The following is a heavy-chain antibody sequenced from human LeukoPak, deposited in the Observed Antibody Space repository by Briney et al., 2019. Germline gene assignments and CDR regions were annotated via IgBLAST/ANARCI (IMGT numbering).Heavy chain of an antibody. J-gene: IGHJ4*02. CDR1: GFTFNWYA. CDR3: ARDLTGTGDY. Sequence: PGGSLRLSCEVSGFTFNWYAMHWVRQPPGRGLEWVAFISHDGSNRYNADSVKGRFTISRDNSKNTLYLQMNSLRAEDTAVYYCARDLTGTGDYWGQGTLVTVSS. D-gene: IGHD1-1*01. CDR2: ISHDGSNR. V-gene: IGHV3-30-3*01.